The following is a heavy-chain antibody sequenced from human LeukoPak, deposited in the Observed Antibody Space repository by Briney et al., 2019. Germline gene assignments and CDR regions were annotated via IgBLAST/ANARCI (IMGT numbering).Heavy chain of an antibody. J-gene: IGHJ4*02. CDR3: AKIRGDSTGWVLDF. Sequence: PGGSLRLSCAASGFTFSSYSMNWVRQAPGKGLEWVSGISPNGVITYYADSVKGRFTISRDNSKNTLYLETNSLRAEDTAIYYCAKIRGDSTGWVLDFWGQGTLVTVSS. CDR1: GFTFSSYS. CDR2: ISPNGVIT. V-gene: IGHV3-23*01. D-gene: IGHD3-9*01.